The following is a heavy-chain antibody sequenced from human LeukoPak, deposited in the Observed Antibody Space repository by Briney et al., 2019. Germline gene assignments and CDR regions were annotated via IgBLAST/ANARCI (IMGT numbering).Heavy chain of an antibody. Sequence: GGSLRLSCTVSGFTFGSHVMSWIRHAPGKGLEWVSSISSSGSDTYYADSVKGRFTMSRDNPKDTLYLQMNSLRDEDTAIYYCAKLVGATVTSDYWGQGTLVTLS. D-gene: IGHD4-17*01. CDR2: ISSSGSDT. V-gene: IGHV3-23*01. CDR1: GFTFGSHV. J-gene: IGHJ4*02. CDR3: AKLVGATVTSDY.